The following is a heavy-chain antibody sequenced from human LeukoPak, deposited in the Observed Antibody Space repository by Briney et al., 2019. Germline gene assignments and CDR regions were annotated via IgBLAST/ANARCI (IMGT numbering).Heavy chain of an antibody. J-gene: IGHJ4*02. Sequence: SETLSLTCTGSGGSISSSSYYWVWFRQPTGKGLEWIGSISYNGITYNIPFLKSRVSISVDTSKNHFSLRLTSVTAADTAVYYCARFKRAGGWSYFDYWGQGTLVTVSS. CDR1: GGSISSSSYY. D-gene: IGHD6-19*01. CDR2: ISYNGIT. CDR3: ARFKRAGGWSYFDY. V-gene: IGHV4-39*07.